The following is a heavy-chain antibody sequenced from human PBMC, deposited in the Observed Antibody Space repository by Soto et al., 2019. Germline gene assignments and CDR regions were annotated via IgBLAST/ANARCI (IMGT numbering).Heavy chain of an antibody. CDR3: ATSLQRPDWGDY. CDR2: IYTGATT. Sequence: EVHLVESGGGLVQPGGSLRLSCAASEFTVSSHYMSWVRKAPGKGLEWVSVIYTGATTYYADSVQGRITISRHHSKNTLYLQMNRLRTGDTAVYYCATSLQRPDWGDYWGQGALVTVSS. V-gene: IGHV3-66*01. CDR1: EFTVSSHY. J-gene: IGHJ4*02. D-gene: IGHD7-27*01.